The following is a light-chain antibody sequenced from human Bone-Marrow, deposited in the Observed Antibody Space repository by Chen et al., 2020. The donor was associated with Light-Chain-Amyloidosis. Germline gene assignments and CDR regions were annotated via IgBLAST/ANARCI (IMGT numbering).Light chain of an antibody. Sequence: DIQMTQSPSSLSASVGDRVTITCRASQGISNYLAWYQQKPGKVPKLLIYAASTLQSGVPSRFSGSGSGTDFTLTISSLQPEDVATYYCQKYNSAPTWTFGPGTKVEIK. J-gene: IGKJ1*01. CDR2: AAS. CDR3: QKYNSAPTWT. CDR1: QGISNY. V-gene: IGKV1-27*01.